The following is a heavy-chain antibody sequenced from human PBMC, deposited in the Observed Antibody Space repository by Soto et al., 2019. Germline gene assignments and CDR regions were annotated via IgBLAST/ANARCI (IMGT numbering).Heavy chain of an antibody. CDR2: ISSSSSYT. D-gene: IGHD6-19*01. Sequence: PGWSLRLSCAASGFTFSDYNMSWIRQAPGKGLEWVSYISSSSSYTNYADSVKGRFTISRDNAKNSLYLQMNSLRAEDTVVYYCARDQVAGNYGMDVWGQGAPVTVSS. CDR3: ARDQVAGNYGMDV. CDR1: GFTFSDYN. J-gene: IGHJ6*02. V-gene: IGHV3-11*06.